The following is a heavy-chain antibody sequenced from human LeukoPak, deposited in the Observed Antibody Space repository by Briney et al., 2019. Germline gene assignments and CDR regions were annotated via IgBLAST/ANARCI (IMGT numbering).Heavy chain of an antibody. V-gene: IGHV1-2*02. CDR2: INPNSGST. J-gene: IGHJ2*01. CDR1: GYTFTGYY. CDR3: ARVGGLRAWYFDL. Sequence: ASVKVSCKASGYTFTGYYMHWVRQAPGQGLEWMGWINPNSGSTNYARKFQGRVTMTRDTSISTAYMELSRLRSDDTAVYYCARVGGLRAWYFDLWGRGTLVTVSS. D-gene: IGHD4-17*01.